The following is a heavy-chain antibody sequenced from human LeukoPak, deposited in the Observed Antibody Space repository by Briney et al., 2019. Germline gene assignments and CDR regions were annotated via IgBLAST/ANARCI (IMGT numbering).Heavy chain of an antibody. CDR2: IYTSGST. Sequence: SETLSLTCTGSGVSISSYYWSWIRQPPGKGLEWIGYIYTSGSTNYNPSLKSRVTMSVDTSKNQFSLKLSSVTAADTAVYYCAREAWQQLSYYYYYYMDVWGKGTTVTVSS. J-gene: IGHJ6*03. D-gene: IGHD6-13*01. CDR3: AREAWQQLSYYYYYYMDV. CDR1: GVSISSYY. V-gene: IGHV4-4*08.